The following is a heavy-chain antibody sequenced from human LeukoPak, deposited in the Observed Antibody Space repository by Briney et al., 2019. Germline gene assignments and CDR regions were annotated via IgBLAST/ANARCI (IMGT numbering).Heavy chain of an antibody. CDR1: GFTFSSYA. CDR2: ISSNGGST. V-gene: IGHV3-64*01. CDR3: AREIVGATPLAFDI. J-gene: IGHJ3*02. D-gene: IGHD1-26*01. Sequence: GGSLRLSCAASGFTFSSYAMHWVRQAPGKGLEYVSAISSNGGSTYYANSVKGRFTISRDNSKNTLYLQMGSLRAEDMAVYYCAREIVGATPLAFDIWGQGTMVTVSS.